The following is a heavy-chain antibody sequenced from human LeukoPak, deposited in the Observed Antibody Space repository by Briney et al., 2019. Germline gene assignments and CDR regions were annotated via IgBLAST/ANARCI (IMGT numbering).Heavy chain of an antibody. D-gene: IGHD3-10*01. V-gene: IGHV4-39*01. CDR1: GGSISSTNYY. J-gene: IGHJ4*02. CDR2: IYYSGST. CDR3: ARSRYYGSGSYLFDY. Sequence: PSETLSLTCLVSGGSISSTNYYWGCIRQPPGKGLEWIGSIYYSGSTYYNPSLKSRVTISVDTSKNQFSLKLSSVTAADTAVYYCARSRYYGSGSYLFDYWGQGTLATVSS.